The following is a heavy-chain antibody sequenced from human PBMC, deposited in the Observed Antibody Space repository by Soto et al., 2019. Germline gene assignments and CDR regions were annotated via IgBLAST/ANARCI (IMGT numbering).Heavy chain of an antibody. CDR1: GGSTSSVGYS. D-gene: IGHD6-19*01. V-gene: IGHV4-30-2*01. J-gene: IGHJ4*02. CDR2: ISHSGST. Sequence: QLQLQESGSGLVKPSQTLSLPCAVSGGSTSSVGYSWSWLRQPPGKGLEWIGYISHSGSTYYNPSLKSRVTISVDTSKNQFSLRLSSVTAADTAVYYCARGGLLPDYWGQGTLVTVSS. CDR3: ARGGLLPDY.